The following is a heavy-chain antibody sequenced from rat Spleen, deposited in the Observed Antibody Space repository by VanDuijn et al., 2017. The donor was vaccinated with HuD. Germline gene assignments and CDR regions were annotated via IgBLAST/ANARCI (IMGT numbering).Heavy chain of an antibody. D-gene: IGHD1-9*01. Sequence: EVQLVESDGGLVQPGRSLKLSCAASGFTFSDYGMAWVRQAPTKGLEWVATISYGDRFGHSSTYYRDSVKGRFTISRDNAKSTRSLQMDSLRSEDTATYYCARRHYGYTDYFDYWGQGVMVTVSS. CDR2: ISYGDRFGHSST. CDR1: GFTFSDYG. J-gene: IGHJ2*01. V-gene: IGHV5-29*01. CDR3: ARRHYGYTDYFDY.